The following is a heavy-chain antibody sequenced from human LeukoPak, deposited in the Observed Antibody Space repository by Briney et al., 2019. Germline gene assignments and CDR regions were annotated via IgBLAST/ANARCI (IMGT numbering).Heavy chain of an antibody. J-gene: IGHJ3*02. Sequence: SETLSLTCTVSGDSISSSSYYWGWIRQPPGKELEWIGSIYYSGSTYYNPPLNSRVTISVDTSKNQFSLKLSSVTAADTAVYYCARDYLGGNPDAFDIWGQGTMVTVSS. D-gene: IGHD4-23*01. CDR3: ARDYLGGNPDAFDI. CDR2: IYYSGST. CDR1: GDSISSSSYY. V-gene: IGHV4-39*07.